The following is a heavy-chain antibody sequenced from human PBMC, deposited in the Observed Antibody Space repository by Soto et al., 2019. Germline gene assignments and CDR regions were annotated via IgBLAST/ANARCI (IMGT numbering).Heavy chain of an antibody. J-gene: IGHJ4*02. D-gene: IGHD2-8*02. V-gene: IGHV4-59*12. Sequence: SETLSLTCTVSGGSISSYYWSWIRQAPGKGLEWIGDIYHSGITNYNPSLKSRVTISIDTSKNQFSLKLTSVTAADTAVYYCARDKITGLFDYWGQGTLVTVSS. CDR1: GGSISSYY. CDR3: ARDKITGLFDY. CDR2: IYHSGIT.